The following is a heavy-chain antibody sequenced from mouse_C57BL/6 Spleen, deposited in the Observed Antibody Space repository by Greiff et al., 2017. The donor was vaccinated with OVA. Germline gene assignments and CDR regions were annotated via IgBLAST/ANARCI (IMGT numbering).Heavy chain of an antibody. V-gene: IGHV1-81*01. CDR2: IHPRSGNT. CDR1: GYTFTSYG. CDR3: ARSQAAYAMDY. D-gene: IGHD3-2*02. J-gene: IGHJ4*01. Sequence: VQLQQSGAELARPGASVKLSCKASGYTFTSYGISWVKQRTGQGLEWIGEIHPRSGNTYYNEKFKGKATLTADTSSTTAYMELRSLTSKDSAVYFCARSQAAYAMDYWGQGTSVTVSS.